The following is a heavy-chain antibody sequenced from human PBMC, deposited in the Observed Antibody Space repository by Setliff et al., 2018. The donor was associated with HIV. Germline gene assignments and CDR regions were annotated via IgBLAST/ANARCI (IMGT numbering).Heavy chain of an antibody. CDR1: GFIFSNHD. D-gene: IGHD2-8*02. CDR3: AKSLLVAGNDY. V-gene: IGHV3-23*01. CDR2: IGTGGEIM. J-gene: IGHJ4*02. Sequence: PGGSLRLSCEASGFIFSNHDFHWVRQAAAKGLEWVAAIGTGGEIMFYADSVKGRFTISRDNSKNTLYLQMISLRADDTAVYYCAKSLLVAGNDYWGQGTLVTVSS.